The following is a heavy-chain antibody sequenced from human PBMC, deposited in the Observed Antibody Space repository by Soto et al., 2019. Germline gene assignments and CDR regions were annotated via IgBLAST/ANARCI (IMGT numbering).Heavy chain of an antibody. Sequence: PGGSLRLSCAASGFTFSSYAMCWVRQAPGKGLEWVSAISGSGGSTYYADSVKGRFAISRDNSKNTLYLQMNSLRAEDTAVYYCAARGITMIVVVITTPAFDIWGQGTMVTVSS. D-gene: IGHD3-22*01. CDR1: GFTFSSYA. CDR3: AARGITMIVVVITTPAFDI. V-gene: IGHV3-23*01. J-gene: IGHJ3*02. CDR2: ISGSGGST.